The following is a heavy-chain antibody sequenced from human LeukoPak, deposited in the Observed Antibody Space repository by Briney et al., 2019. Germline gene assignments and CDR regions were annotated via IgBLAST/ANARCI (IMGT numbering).Heavy chain of an antibody. CDR3: AREWFGEPNYFDH. CDR2: IKQDGSEK. J-gene: IGHJ4*02. V-gene: IGHV3-7*01. D-gene: IGHD3-10*01. CDR1: GFTFSSYW. Sequence: GGSLRLSCAASGFTFSSYWMSWVRQAPGKGLEWVANIKQDGSEKYYVDSVKGRFTISRDNAKNSLYLQMNSLRAEDTAVYYCAREWFGEPNYFDHWGQGTLVTVSS.